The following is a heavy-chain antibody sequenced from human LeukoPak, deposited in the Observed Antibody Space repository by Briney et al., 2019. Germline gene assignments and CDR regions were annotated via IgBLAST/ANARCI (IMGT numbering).Heavy chain of an antibody. Sequence: ASVKVSCKASGYTFTSYGISWVRQAPGQGLEWMGWINPNSGGTNYAQKFQGRVTMTRDTSISTAYMELSRLRSDDTAVYYCARAGFDSSGYYYVFDYWGQGTLVTVSS. CDR2: INPNSGGT. V-gene: IGHV1-2*02. J-gene: IGHJ4*02. CDR3: ARAGFDSSGYYYVFDY. CDR1: GYTFTSYG. D-gene: IGHD3-22*01.